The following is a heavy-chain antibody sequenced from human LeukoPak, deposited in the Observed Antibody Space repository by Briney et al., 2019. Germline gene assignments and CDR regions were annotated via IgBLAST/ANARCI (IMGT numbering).Heavy chain of an antibody. V-gene: IGHV3-74*01. D-gene: IGHD3-3*01. CDR2: INSDGSST. CDR3: ARDRPYYDFWSGYSSPGGMDV. Sequence: GGSLRLSCAASGFTFSSYWMRWVRQAPGKGLVWVSRINSDGSSTSYADSVKGRFTISRDNAKNTLYLQMNSLRAEDTAVYYCARDRPYYDFWSGYSSPGGMDVWGQGTMVTVSS. J-gene: IGHJ6*02. CDR1: GFTFSSYW.